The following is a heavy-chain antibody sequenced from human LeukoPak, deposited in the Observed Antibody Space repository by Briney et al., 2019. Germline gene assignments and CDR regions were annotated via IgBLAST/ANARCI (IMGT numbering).Heavy chain of an antibody. CDR3: LGGGN. CDR2: ISWNSVSK. D-gene: IGHD4-23*01. CDR1: GFTFDDSA. Sequence: PGGSLRLSCAASGFTFDDSAMHWVRQVPGKGLDWVSGISWNSVSKAYGDSVKGRFTISRDNAKNSLYLQMNSLRAEDTAVYYCLGGGNLGQGTLVTVSS. J-gene: IGHJ4*02. V-gene: IGHV3-9*01.